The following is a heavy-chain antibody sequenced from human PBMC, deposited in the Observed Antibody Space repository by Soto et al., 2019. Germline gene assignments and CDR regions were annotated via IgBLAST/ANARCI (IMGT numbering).Heavy chain of an antibody. V-gene: IGHV3-30*18. D-gene: IGHD3-10*01. CDR1: GFTFSSYG. CDR2: ISYDGSNK. J-gene: IGHJ4*02. CDR3: AKDGGYYGSGSSPYYFDD. Sequence: PGGSLRLSCAASGFTFSSYGMHWVRQAPGKGLEWVAVISYDGSNKYYADSVKGRFTISRDNSKNTLYLQMNSLRAEDTAVYYCAKDGGYYGSGSSPYYFDDRGQGTRVTVSS.